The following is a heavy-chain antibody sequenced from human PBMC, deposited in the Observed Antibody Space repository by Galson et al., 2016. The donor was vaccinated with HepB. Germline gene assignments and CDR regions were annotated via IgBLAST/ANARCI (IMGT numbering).Heavy chain of an antibody. CDR2: VSSGGEYI. CDR1: GLTFSRYN. J-gene: IGHJ4*02. CDR3: ARRVYSSREYYFDY. D-gene: IGHD6-19*01. V-gene: IGHV3-21*06. Sequence: SLRLSCAASGLTFSRYNMNWVRLAPGKGLEWVSSVSSGGEYIDYADSVKGRFTISRDNAQNSLYLQMKSLRVEDTAFYYCARRVYSSREYYFDYWGQGTLVSVSS.